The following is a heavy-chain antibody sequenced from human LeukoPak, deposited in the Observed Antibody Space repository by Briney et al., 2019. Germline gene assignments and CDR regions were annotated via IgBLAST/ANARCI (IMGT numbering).Heavy chain of an antibody. CDR3: ARAYDFWSGYYTEAFDI. CDR2: IYHSGST. J-gene: IGHJ3*02. V-gene: IGHV4-30-2*01. CDR1: GGSISSGGYY. Sequence: PSETLSLTCTVSGGSISSGGYYWSWIRQPPGKGLEWIGYIYHSGSTYYNPSLRSRVTISVDRSKNQFSLKLSSVTAADTAVYYCARAYDFWSGYYTEAFDIWGQGTMVTVSS. D-gene: IGHD3-3*01.